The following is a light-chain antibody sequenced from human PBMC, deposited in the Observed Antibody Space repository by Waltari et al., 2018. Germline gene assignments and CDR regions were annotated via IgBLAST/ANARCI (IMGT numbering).Light chain of an antibody. CDR2: DAS. J-gene: IGKJ2*01. CDR1: QSISSQ. V-gene: IGKV3-11*01. CDR3: QLRGHWPMYT. Sequence: IVLTQSPATLSLSPGDRATLSCTASQSISSQLAWYQQRPGQAPGILIYDASNRAAGIPARFSGSGSGTDFSLTISSLEPEDFVVYYCQLRGHWPMYTFGQGTKLEIK.